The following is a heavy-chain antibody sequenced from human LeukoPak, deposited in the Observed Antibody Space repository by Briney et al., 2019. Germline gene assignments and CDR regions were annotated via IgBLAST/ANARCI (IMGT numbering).Heavy chain of an antibody. Sequence: VASVKVSCKASGYTFTSYDINWVRQATGQGLEWMGWMNPNSDNTGYAQKFQGRVTITTDESTSTAYMELSSLRSEDTAVYYCARTKDAFDIWGQGTMVTVSS. CDR2: MNPNSDNT. V-gene: IGHV1-8*01. CDR1: GYTFTSYD. D-gene: IGHD2-8*01. CDR3: ARTKDAFDI. J-gene: IGHJ3*02.